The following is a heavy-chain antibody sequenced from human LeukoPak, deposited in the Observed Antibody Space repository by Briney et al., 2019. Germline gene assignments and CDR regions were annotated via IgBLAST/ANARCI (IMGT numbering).Heavy chain of an antibody. J-gene: IGHJ4*02. CDR2: IIPIFGTA. Sequence: ASVKVSCKASGYTFTSYGISWVRQAPGQGLEWMGRIIPIFGTANYAQKFQGRVTITTDESTSTAYMELSSLRSEDTAVHYCARGRYCSGGSCYSDYWGQGTLVTVSS. D-gene: IGHD2-15*01. V-gene: IGHV1-69*05. CDR1: GYTFTSYG. CDR3: ARGRYCSGGSCYSDY.